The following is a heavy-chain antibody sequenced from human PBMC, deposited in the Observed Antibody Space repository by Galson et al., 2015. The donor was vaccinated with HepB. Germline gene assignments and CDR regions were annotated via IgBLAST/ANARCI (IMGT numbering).Heavy chain of an antibody. J-gene: IGHJ3*02. V-gene: IGHV3-72*01. CDR1: GFTLTDHF. Sequence: LRLSCAASGFTLTDHFMDWVRQAPGKGLEWVGRITNLPITYDTEYAASVKGSFTISRDDSKSIAYLQMNSLKTEDTAVYYCTRVEGSGWLSVGLWAFDIWGQGTMVTVSS. CDR2: ITNLPITYDT. CDR3: TRVEGSGWLSVGLWAFDI. D-gene: IGHD6-19*01.